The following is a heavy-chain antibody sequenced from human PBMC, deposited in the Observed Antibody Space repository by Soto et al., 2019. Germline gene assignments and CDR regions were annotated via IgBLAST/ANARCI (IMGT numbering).Heavy chain of an antibody. D-gene: IGHD2-2*02. CDR1: GYTFTTYA. J-gene: IGHJ4*02. CDR3: ARAGDDCSTTNCYMIDY. Sequence: GASVKVSCKASGYTFTTYAMHWVRQAPVQRLEWMGWINAGNGKTKYSQKFQGRVTITRDTSATTVYMELSSLRSEDTAVYYCARAGDDCSTTNCYMIDYWGQGTLVTVSS. V-gene: IGHV1-3*01. CDR2: INAGNGKT.